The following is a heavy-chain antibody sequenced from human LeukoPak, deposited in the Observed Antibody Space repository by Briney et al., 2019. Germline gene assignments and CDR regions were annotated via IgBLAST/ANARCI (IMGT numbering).Heavy chain of an antibody. D-gene: IGHD6-19*01. CDR1: GDSISSYNHY. Sequence: SETLSLTCTVSGDSISSYNHYWGWIRQPPGKGLEWLGSICYGGSTHDNPSLKSRVTISVDTSKNQFFLRVTSATAADTAVYYCARMMYGNGWNRYYFDYWGQGTLVTVSS. CDR2: ICYGGST. V-gene: IGHV4-39*01. CDR3: ARMMYGNGWNRYYFDY. J-gene: IGHJ4*02.